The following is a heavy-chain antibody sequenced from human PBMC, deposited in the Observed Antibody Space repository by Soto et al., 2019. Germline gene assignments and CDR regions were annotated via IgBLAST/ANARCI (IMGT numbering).Heavy chain of an antibody. V-gene: IGHV1-2*02. D-gene: IGHD3-10*01. CDR1: GYTFTGYY. J-gene: IGHJ6*02. CDR3: ARVIWFGEWRNYYYGMDV. CDR2: INPNSGGT. Sequence: GASVKVSCKASGYTFTGYYMHWVRQAPGQGLEWMGWINPNSGGTNYAQKFQGRVTMTRDTSISTAYMELSRLRSDDTAVYYCARVIWFGEWRNYYYGMDVWGQGTTVTVS.